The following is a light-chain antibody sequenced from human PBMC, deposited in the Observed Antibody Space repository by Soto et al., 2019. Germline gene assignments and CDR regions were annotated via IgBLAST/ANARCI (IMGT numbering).Light chain of an antibody. CDR2: GAS. V-gene: IGKV1-9*01. CDR1: QGVSTY. CDR3: QQLITYPQT. Sequence: DIQLTQSPSFLSASVGDRVTMTCRASQGVSTYLAWYQQKPGKAPKLLIYGASTLQSGVPSRFSGSGSGTEFALAISSLQPADFATYYCQQLITYPQTFGQGTKVEIK. J-gene: IGKJ1*01.